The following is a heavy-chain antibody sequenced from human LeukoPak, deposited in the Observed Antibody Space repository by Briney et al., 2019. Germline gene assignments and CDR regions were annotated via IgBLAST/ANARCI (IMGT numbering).Heavy chain of an antibody. CDR1: GFTFSSYW. J-gene: IGHJ3*02. CDR2: INSDGSST. Sequence: GGSLRLSCAASGFTFSSYWMHWVRQAPGKGLVWVSRINSDGSSTSYADSVKGRFTISRDNAKNSLYLQMNSLRAEDTAVYYCARAFSTPRDAFDIWGQGTMVTVSS. CDR3: ARAFSTPRDAFDI. V-gene: IGHV3-74*01.